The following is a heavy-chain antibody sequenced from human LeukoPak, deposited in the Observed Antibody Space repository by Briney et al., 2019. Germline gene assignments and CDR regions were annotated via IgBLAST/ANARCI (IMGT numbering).Heavy chain of an antibody. V-gene: IGHV1-2*02. CDR3: ARDLPTVAGHLNWFDP. CDR1: GYTFTGYY. J-gene: IGHJ5*02. CDR2: INPNSGGT. Sequence: ASVKASCKASGYTFTGYYMHWVRQAPGQGLEWMGWINPNSGGTNYAQKFQGRVTMTRDTSISTAYMELSRLRSDDTAVYYCARDLPTVAGHLNWFDPWGQGTLVTVSS. D-gene: IGHD6-19*01.